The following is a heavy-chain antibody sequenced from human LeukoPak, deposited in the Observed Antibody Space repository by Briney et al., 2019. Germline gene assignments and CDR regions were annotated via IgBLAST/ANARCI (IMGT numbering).Heavy chain of an antibody. CDR1: GFTFDDYA. Sequence: PGRSLRLSCAASGFTFDDYAMHWVRQAPGKGLEWVSGISWNSGSIGYADSVKGRFTISRDNAKNSLYLQMNSLRAEDMALYYCAKGGYSSSSYFDYWGQGTLVTVSS. CDR3: AKGGYSSSSYFDY. D-gene: IGHD6-6*01. CDR2: ISWNSGSI. V-gene: IGHV3-9*03. J-gene: IGHJ4*02.